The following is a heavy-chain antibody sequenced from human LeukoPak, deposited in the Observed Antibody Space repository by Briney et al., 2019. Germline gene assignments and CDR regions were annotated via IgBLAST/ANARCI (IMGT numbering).Heavy chain of an antibody. D-gene: IGHD6-13*01. CDR2: ISGSGGST. V-gene: IGHV3-23*01. CDR1: GFTLSSYA. Sequence: LTGGSLRLSGAASGFTLSSYAMSGVRQAPGKGVEGVSAISGSGGSTYYADSVKGRFTISRDNSKHTLYLQMNSLRAEDTAVYYCAKDRIAAAGLVFDYWGQGTLVTDSS. CDR3: AKDRIAAAGLVFDY. J-gene: IGHJ4*02.